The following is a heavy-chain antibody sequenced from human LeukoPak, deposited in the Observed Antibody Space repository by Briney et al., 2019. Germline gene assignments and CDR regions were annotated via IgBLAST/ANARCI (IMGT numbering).Heavy chain of an antibody. CDR2: IYHSGST. Sequence: SETLSLTCTVSGYSISSGYYWGWIRQPPGKGLEWIGSIYHSGSTYYNPSLKSRVTISVDTSKNQFSLKLSSVTAADTAVYYCARPKATLDFDYWGQGTPVTVSS. V-gene: IGHV4-38-2*02. CDR1: GYSISSGYY. CDR3: ARPKATLDFDY. J-gene: IGHJ4*02. D-gene: IGHD5-24*01.